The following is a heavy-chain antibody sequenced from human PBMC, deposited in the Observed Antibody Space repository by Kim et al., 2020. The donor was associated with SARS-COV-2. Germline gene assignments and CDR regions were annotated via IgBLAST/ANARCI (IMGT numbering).Heavy chain of an antibody. CDR1: GGTFSSYA. Sequence: SVKVSCKASGGTFSSYAISWVRQAPGQGLEWMGGIIPIFGTANYAQKFQGRVTITADESTSTAYMELSSLRSEDTAVYYCATRWFGELLPDYYYYYGMDVWGQGTTVTVSS. J-gene: IGHJ6*02. CDR3: ATRWFGELLPDYYYYYGMDV. D-gene: IGHD3-10*01. CDR2: IIPIFGTA. V-gene: IGHV1-69*13.